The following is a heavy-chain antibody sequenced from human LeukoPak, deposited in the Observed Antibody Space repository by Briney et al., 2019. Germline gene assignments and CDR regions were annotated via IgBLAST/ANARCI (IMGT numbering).Heavy chain of an antibody. V-gene: IGHV3-30*02. CDR3: AREKPFYDSSGYYYPIAFDY. CDR1: GFTFSNYG. J-gene: IGHJ4*02. D-gene: IGHD3-22*01. CDR2: MRYDGSNT. Sequence: GGSLRLSCAASGFTFSNYGMHWVRQAPGKGLEWLAFMRYDGSNTHYADSVKGRFTISRDNAENSLYLQMNSLRAEDTALYYCAREKPFYDSSGYYYPIAFDYWGQGTLVTVSS.